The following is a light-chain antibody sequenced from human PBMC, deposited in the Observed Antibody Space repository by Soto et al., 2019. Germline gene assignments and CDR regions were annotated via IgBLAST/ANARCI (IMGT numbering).Light chain of an antibody. CDR2: DAS. V-gene: IGKV3-11*01. CDR1: QSVSNY. CDR3: QQRSIWPWT. Sequence: TVLTQSPATLSLSPGERATLSCWASQSVSNYFFCYQQKPGQAPRLLIYDASKRATGIPARFSGSGSGTDFTLTISRLEPEDFAVYYCQQRSIWPWTFGQGTKVDIK. J-gene: IGKJ1*01.